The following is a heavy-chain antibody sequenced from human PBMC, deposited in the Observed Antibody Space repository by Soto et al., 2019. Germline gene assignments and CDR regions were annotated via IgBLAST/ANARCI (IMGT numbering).Heavy chain of an antibody. J-gene: IGHJ5*02. CDR1: GGSISSGGYY. V-gene: IGHV4-31*03. Sequence: PSETLSLTCTVSGGSISSGGYYWSWIRQHPGKGLEWIGYIYYSGSTYYNPSLKSRVTISVDTSKNQFSLKLSSVTAADTAVYYCARVKSRYQLLTNWFDPWGQGTLVTVSS. CDR2: IYYSGST. CDR3: ARVKSRYQLLTNWFDP. D-gene: IGHD2-2*01.